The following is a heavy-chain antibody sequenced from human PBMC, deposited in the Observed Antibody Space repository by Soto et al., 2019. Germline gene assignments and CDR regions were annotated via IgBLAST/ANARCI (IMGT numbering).Heavy chain of an antibody. V-gene: IGHV3-23*01. CDR2: ISNSGGST. J-gene: IGHJ6*03. D-gene: IGHD1-26*01. CDR1: GFTFSSYA. CDR3: AKNEAKPRWPTLDHYYYMDV. Sequence: GGSLRLSCAASGFTFSSYAMSWVRQAPGKGLEWVSSISNSGGSTYYADSVKGRFTISRDNSKSTLYLQINSLRAEDTAVYYCAKNEAKPRWPTLDHYYYMDVWGKGTTVTVSS.